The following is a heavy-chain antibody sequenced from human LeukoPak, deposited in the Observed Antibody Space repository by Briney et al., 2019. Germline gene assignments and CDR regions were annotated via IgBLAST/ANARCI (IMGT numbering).Heavy chain of an antibody. CDR1: GYTFTSYY. J-gene: IGHJ5*02. V-gene: IGHV1-46*01. D-gene: IGHD3-10*01. Sequence: ASVKVSCKASGYTFTSYYMHWVRQAPGQGLEWMGIINPSGGSTSYAQKFQGRVTMTRDTSTSTVYMELSSLRSEDTAVYYCARGLMITMVRGVTSRFDPWGQGTLVTVSS. CDR3: ARGLMITMVRGVTSRFDP. CDR2: INPSGGST.